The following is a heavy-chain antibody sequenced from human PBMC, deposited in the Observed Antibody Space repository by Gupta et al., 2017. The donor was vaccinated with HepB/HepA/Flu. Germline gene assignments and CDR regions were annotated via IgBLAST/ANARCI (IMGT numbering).Heavy chain of an antibody. CDR1: GFTFSSYE. J-gene: IGHJ4*02. V-gene: IGHV3-48*03. CDR3: ARVRSAYDSSGDPPLDY. Sequence: EVQLVESGGGLVQPGGSLRLPCAASGFTFSSYEMNWVRLAPGKGLEWVSYISSSGSTIYYADSVKGRFTISRDNAKNSLYLQMNSLRAEDTAVYYCARVRSAYDSSGDPPLDYWGQGTLVTVSS. CDR2: ISSSGSTI. D-gene: IGHD3-22*01.